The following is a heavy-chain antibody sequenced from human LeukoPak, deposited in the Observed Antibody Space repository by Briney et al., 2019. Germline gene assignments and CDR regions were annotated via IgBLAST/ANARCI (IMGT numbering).Heavy chain of an antibody. D-gene: IGHD6-6*01. CDR1: GFTFSSYS. V-gene: IGHV3-21*01. CDR2: ITSTSTYI. J-gene: IGHJ6*02. CDR3: AKERPHGMDV. Sequence: PGGSLRLSCTASGFTFSSYSMNWVRQAPGKGLEWVSTITSTSTYIAYADSVKGRFTISRDNADNSVYLQMNSLRADDTAVYYCAKERPHGMDVWGQGTSVTVSS.